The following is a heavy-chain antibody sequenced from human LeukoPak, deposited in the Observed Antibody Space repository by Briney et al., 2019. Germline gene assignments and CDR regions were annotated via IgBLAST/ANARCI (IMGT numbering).Heavy chain of an antibody. D-gene: IGHD6-6*01. J-gene: IGHJ4*02. V-gene: IGHV4-61*09. Sequence: PSQTLSLTCTVSGGPISSGSDYWSWVRQPAGKGLEWIGHMYTTGSTYYNPSLNSRVTISLDTSKNQFSLKLSSVTAADTAVYYCARGHVEYSSREYGFDYWGQGTLVTVSS. CDR1: GGPISSGSDY. CDR3: ARGHVEYSSREYGFDY. CDR2: MYTTGST.